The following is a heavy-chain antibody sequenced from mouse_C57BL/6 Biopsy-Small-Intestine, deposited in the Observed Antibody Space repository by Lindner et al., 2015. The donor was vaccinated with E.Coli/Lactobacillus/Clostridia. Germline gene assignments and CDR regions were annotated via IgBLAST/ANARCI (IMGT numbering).Heavy chain of an antibody. CDR1: GYAFSSSW. D-gene: IGHD2-5*01. CDR2: MYPGDGDV. J-gene: IGHJ1*03. Sequence: VQLQESGPELVKPGASVKISCKASGYAFSSSWMSWVKQRPGKGLEWIGRMYPGDGDVNYNGKFKGKATLTADKSSSTAYMQLSSLTSEDSAVYFCARSYYSNWYFDVWGTGTTVTVSS. CDR3: ARSYYSNWYFDV. V-gene: IGHV1-82*01.